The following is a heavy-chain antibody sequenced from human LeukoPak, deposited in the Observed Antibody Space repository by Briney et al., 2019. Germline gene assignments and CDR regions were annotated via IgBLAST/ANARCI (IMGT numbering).Heavy chain of an antibody. J-gene: IGHJ4*02. CDR3: ARTYYGGNRNDY. D-gene: IGHD4-23*01. V-gene: IGHV4-30-2*01. CDR2: IYHSGST. CDR1: GGSISSGGYY. Sequence: PSQNLSLTCTVSGGSISSGGYYWSWIRQPPGKGLEWIGYIYHSGSTYYNPSLKSRVTISVDRSKNQFSLKLSSVTAADTAVYYCARTYYGGNRNDYWGQGTLVTVSS.